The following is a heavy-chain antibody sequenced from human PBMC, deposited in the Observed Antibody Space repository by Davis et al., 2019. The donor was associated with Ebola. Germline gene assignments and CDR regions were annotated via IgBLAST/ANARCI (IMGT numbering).Heavy chain of an antibody. CDR3: AGAPVYYYYGMDV. CDR2: IYYSGST. CDR1: GGSISTYY. J-gene: IGHJ6*04. Sequence: SETLSLTCTVSGGSISTYYWSWIRQSPGKGLEWIGYIYYSGSTNYNPSLKSRVTISVDTSKNQFSLKLSSVTAADTAVYYCAGAPVYYYYGMDVWGKGTTVTVSS. D-gene: IGHD4/OR15-4a*01. V-gene: IGHV4-59*12.